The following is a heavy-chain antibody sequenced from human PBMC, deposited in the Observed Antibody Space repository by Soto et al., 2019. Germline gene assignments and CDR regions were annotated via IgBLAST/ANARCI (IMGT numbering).Heavy chain of an antibody. CDR1: GVSIDIHDW. CDR3: ATRDTGRVY. V-gene: IGHV4-4*02. Sequence: SETLSLTCAVSGVSIDIHDWWTWFRQPPGKGLEWIGESHQSGNTNYNSSLESRVTISLDKSRNHFSLQLDSVTVADTAVYYCATRDTGRVYWGQGTLVTVSS. CDR2: SHQSGNT. J-gene: IGHJ4*02. D-gene: IGHD5-18*01.